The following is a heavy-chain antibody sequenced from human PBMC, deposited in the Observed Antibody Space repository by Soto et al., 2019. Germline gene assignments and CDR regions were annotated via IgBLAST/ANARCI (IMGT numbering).Heavy chain of an antibody. CDR3: ARLGGYVSVGYYYLWDS. Sequence: QLQLQESGPGLVKPSETLSLTCRVSDGSMNSDSSYWGWIRQPPGKGLEWIGVINHSGSTYHNLSLKGRVTMSVDASRNQFALKLPSMTAADTAVYYCARLGGYVSVGYYYLWDSWGQETLITVSS. D-gene: IGHD3-22*01. CDR2: INHSGST. V-gene: IGHV4-39*01. CDR1: DGSMNSDSSY. J-gene: IGHJ4*02.